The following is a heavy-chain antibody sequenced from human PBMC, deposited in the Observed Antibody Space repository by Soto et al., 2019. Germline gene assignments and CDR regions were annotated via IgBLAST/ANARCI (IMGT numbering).Heavy chain of an antibody. J-gene: IGHJ6*02. Sequence: ASVKVSCKASASNISSYDIIWVRQAPGQGLEWMGIINPSGGSTSYAQKFQGRVTMTRDTSTSTVYMELSSLRSEDTAVYYCARDRPYCTNGVCYTGFGLTYYYYYGMDVWGQGTTVTVSS. V-gene: IGHV1-46*01. CDR1: ASNISSYD. CDR2: INPSGGST. D-gene: IGHD2-8*01. CDR3: ARDRPYCTNGVCYTGFGLTYYYYYGMDV.